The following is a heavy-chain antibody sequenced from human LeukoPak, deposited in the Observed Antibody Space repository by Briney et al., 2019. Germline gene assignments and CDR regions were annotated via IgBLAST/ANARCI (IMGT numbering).Heavy chain of an antibody. J-gene: IGHJ4*02. Sequence: GGSLRLSCAASRFTFNSFVMGWVRQPPGKGLEWVSYISTSSGYIFYAGSLKGRVTISRDNAKNSLYLQMNSLRAEDTAVYYCVRGKKPGWDMSYFDYWGQGILVTVSS. CDR2: ISTSSGYI. CDR3: VRGKKPGWDMSYFDY. V-gene: IGHV3-21*06. D-gene: IGHD1-14*01. CDR1: RFTFNSFV.